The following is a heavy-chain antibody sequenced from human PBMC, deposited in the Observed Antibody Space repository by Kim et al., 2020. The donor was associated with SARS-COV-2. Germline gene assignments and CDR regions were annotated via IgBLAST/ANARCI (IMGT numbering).Heavy chain of an antibody. V-gene: IGHV5-51*01. Sequence: GESLKISCKGSGYSFTSYWIGWVRQMPGKGLEWMGIIYPGDSDTRYSPSFQGQVTISADKSISTAYLQWSSLKASDTAMYYCARQVAVAGRGVKVNYYYYGMDVWSQGTTVTGSS. CDR2: IYPGDSDT. J-gene: IGHJ6*02. CDR3: ARQVAVAGRGVKVNYYYYGMDV. D-gene: IGHD6-19*01. CDR1: GYSFTSYW.